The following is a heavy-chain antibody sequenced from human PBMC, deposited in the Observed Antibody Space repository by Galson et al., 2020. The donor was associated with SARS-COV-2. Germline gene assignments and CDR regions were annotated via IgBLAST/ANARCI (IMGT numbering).Heavy chain of an antibody. CDR2: ISRSDSTI. CDR1: GFTFSDYY. V-gene: IGHV3-11*01. J-gene: IGHJ4*02. CDR3: ARGRYFDWPLDY. Sequence: GESLKTSCPASGFTFSDYYMSWIRQAPGEGLEWVSYISRSDSTIYYADSVKGRFTIARDNAKNSLYLQMNCLRAEDTAMYHCARGRYFDWPLDYWGQGTLVTVSS. D-gene: IGHD3-9*01.